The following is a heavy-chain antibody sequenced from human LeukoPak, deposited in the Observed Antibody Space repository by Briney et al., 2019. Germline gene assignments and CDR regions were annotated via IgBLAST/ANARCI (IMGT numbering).Heavy chain of an antibody. CDR2: IYYSGST. CDR3: ARDPSDPDAFDI. CDR1: GGSISSYY. V-gene: IGHV4-59*01. Sequence: PSETLSLTCTVSGGSISSYYWSWIRQPPGKGLEWIGYIYYSGSTNYNPSLKSRVTISVDTSKNQFSLKLSSVTAADTAVYYCARDPSDPDAFDIWGQGTMVTVSS. J-gene: IGHJ3*02. D-gene: IGHD6-6*01.